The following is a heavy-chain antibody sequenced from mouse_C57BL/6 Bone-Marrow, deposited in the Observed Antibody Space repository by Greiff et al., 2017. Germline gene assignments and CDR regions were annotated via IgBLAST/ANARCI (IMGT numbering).Heavy chain of an antibody. D-gene: IGHD2-3*01. J-gene: IGHJ3*01. CDR1: GFTFNTYA. CDR2: IRSNSSNYAT. CDR3: VRDVVWLLLAY. Sequence: EVQLVESGGGLVQPKGSLKLSCAASGFTFNTYAMHWVRQAPGKGLEWVARIRSNSSNYATYYADSVKDRFTISRDDSQSMLYLQMNNLKTEDTAMYYCVRDVVWLLLAYWGQGTLVTVSA. V-gene: IGHV10-3*01.